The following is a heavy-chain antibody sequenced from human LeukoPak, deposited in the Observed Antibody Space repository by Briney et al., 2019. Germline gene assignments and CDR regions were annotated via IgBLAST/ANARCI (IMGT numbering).Heavy chain of an antibody. J-gene: IGHJ4*02. CDR1: GFTFDDYA. D-gene: IGHD6-13*01. Sequence: GRPLRLSCAASGFTFDDYAMHWVRQAPGKGLEWVSGISWNSGSIGYVDSVKGRFTISRDNAKNSLYLQMNSLRAEDTAVYYCASGYSSSWATFDYWGQGTLVTVSS. CDR3: ASGYSSSWATFDY. CDR2: ISWNSGSI. V-gene: IGHV3-9*01.